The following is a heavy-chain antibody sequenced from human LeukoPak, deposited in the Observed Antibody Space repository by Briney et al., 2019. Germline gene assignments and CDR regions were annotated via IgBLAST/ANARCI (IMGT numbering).Heavy chain of an antibody. CDR3: AKGPYYYDSSGSFDY. V-gene: IGHV4-34*01. D-gene: IGHD3-22*01. CDR1: GGSFSGHY. CDR2: INHGGST. J-gene: IGHJ4*02. Sequence: SETLSLTCAVSGGSFSGHYWNWIRQPPGKGLEWIGEINHGGSTNYNPSLKSRVTISVDKSQKQFSLRLSSVPAADTAVYYCAKGPYYYDSSGSFDYWGQGTLVTVSS.